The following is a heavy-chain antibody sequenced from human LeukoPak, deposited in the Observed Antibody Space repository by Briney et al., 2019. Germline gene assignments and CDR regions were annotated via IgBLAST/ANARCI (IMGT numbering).Heavy chain of an antibody. CDR1: GFTVSTNY. CDR3: ARGGGGGNPFDY. Sequence: PGGSLRLSCAVSGFTVSTNYMSWVRQSPGKGLEWVSVIYSDGSTYYADSVKGRFTISRDNSKNTLYLQLNSLRAEETAVYYCARGGGGGNPFDYWGQGTLVIVSS. V-gene: IGHV3-53*01. CDR2: IYSDGST. J-gene: IGHJ4*02. D-gene: IGHD4-23*01.